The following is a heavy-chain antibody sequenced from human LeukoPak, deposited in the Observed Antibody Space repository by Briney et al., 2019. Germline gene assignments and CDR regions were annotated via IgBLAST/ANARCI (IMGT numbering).Heavy chain of an antibody. D-gene: IGHD5-18*01. CDR2: ISGSGGST. J-gene: IGHJ4*02. Sequence: GGTLRLSCAASGFTFSSYGMSWVRQAPGKGLEWVSAISGSGGSTYYADSVKGRFTISRDNSKNTLYLQMNSLRAEDTAVYYCANSEVDTAMVIDYWGQGTLVTVSS. V-gene: IGHV3-23*01. CDR3: ANSEVDTAMVIDY. CDR1: GFTFSSYG.